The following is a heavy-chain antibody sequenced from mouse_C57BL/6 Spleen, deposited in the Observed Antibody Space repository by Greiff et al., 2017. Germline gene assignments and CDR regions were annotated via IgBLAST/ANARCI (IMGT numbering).Heavy chain of an antibody. CDR2: INPNNGGT. CDR1: GYTFTDYN. V-gene: IGHV1-22*01. Sequence: VQLQQSGPELVKPGASVKMSCKASGYTFTDYNMHWVKQSHGKSLEWIGYINPNNGGTSYNQKFKGKATLTVNNASSTAYMELRSLTSEDSAVYSSDRWGSYDPVAYWGQGTLVTVSA. CDR3: DRWGSYDPVAY. J-gene: IGHJ3*01. D-gene: IGHD2-12*01.